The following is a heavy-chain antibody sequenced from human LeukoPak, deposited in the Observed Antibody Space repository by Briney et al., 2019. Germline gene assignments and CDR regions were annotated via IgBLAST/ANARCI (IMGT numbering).Heavy chain of an antibody. CDR2: IIPIFGTA. CDR1: GGTFSSYA. V-gene: IGHV1-69*01. D-gene: IGHD2-15*01. J-gene: IGHJ4*02. Sequence: VKVSFKASGGTFSSYAISWVRQAPGQGLEWMGGIIPIFGTANYAQKFQGRVTITADESTSTAYMELSSLRSEDTAVYYCARVSAYCSGGSCYSDYWGQGTLVTVSS. CDR3: ARVSAYCSGGSCYSDY.